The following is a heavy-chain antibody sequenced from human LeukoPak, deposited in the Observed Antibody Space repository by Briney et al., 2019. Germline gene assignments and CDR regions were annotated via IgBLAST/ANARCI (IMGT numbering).Heavy chain of an antibody. CDR1: GYSFTSYW. CDR3: ARRQYYYCSGDDGVTWFDP. D-gene: IGHD3-10*01. V-gene: IGHV5-51*01. Sequence: GESVKISCKGSGYSFTSYWIGWVRQMPGKGLEWMGIIYPGDSDTRYSPSFQGQVTISADKSISTAYLQWSSLKASDTAMYYCARRQYYYCSGDDGVTWFDPWGQGTLVTVSS. J-gene: IGHJ5*02. CDR2: IYPGDSDT.